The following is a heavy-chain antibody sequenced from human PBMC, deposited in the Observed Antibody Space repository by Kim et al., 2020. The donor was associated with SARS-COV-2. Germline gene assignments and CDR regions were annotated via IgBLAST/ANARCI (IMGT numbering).Heavy chain of an antibody. J-gene: IGHJ3*02. Sequence: SETLSLTCAVYGGSFSGYYWSWIRQPPGKGLEWIGEINHSGSTNYNPSLKSRVTISVDTSKNQFSLKLSSVTAADTAVYYCARGHQWLVRKGDAFDIWGQGTMVTVSS. CDR3: ARGHQWLVRKGDAFDI. CDR2: INHSGST. D-gene: IGHD6-19*01. CDR1: GGSFSGYY. V-gene: IGHV4-34*01.